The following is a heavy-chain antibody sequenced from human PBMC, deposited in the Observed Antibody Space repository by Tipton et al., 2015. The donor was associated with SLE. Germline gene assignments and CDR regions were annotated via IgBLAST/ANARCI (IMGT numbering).Heavy chain of an antibody. CDR2: ISASNGNT. CDR3: ARGAPSSV. V-gene: IGHV1-18*01. CDR1: GYTFTNYG. Sequence: QLVQSGAEVKKPGASVKVSYKASGYTFTNYGVTWVRQAPGQGLEWMGWISASNGNTNYAQKFQGRVTMTTDTSTSTAYMELRSPKSDDTAVYYCARGAPSSVWGQGTTVTVSS. J-gene: IGHJ6*02.